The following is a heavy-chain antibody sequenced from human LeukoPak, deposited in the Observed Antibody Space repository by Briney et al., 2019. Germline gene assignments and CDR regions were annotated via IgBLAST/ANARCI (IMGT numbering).Heavy chain of an antibody. V-gene: IGHV1-18*01. CDR2: ISAYNGNT. D-gene: IGHD5-12*01. J-gene: IGHJ4*02. CDR1: GFTFTSYG. CDR3: ARDRTHSGYDPYYFDY. Sequence: ASVKVSCKASGFTFTSYGISWVRQAPGQGLEWMGWISAYNGNTNYAQKLQGRVTMTTDTSTSTAYMELSSLRSDDTAVYYCARDRTHSGYDPYYFDYWGQGTLVTVSS.